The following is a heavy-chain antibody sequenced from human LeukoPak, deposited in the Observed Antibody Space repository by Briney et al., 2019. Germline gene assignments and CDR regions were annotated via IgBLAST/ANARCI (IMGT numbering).Heavy chain of an antibody. Sequence: SETLSLTCAVYGGSFSGYYWSWIRQPPGKGLEWIGEINHSGSTNYNPSLKSRVTITVDTSKNQFSLKLSSVTAADTAVYYCARDSSGYWFDYWGQGTLVTVSS. CDR2: INHSGST. CDR3: ARDSSGYWFDY. D-gene: IGHD3-22*01. V-gene: IGHV4-34*01. J-gene: IGHJ4*02. CDR1: GGSFSGYY.